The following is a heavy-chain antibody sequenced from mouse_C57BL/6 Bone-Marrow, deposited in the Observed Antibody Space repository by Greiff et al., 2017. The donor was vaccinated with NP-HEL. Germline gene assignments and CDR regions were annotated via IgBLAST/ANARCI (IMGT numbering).Heavy chain of an antibody. Sequence: VQLQQSGAELVRPGTSVKVSSKASGYAFTNYLIEWVKQRPGQGLEWIGVINPGSGGTNYNEKFKGKATLTADKSSSTAYMQLSSLTSEDSAVYFCARCYGSSPGFAYWGQGTLVTVSA. J-gene: IGHJ3*01. CDR3: ARCYGSSPGFAY. CDR1: GYAFTNYL. D-gene: IGHD1-1*01. CDR2: INPGSGGT. V-gene: IGHV1-54*01.